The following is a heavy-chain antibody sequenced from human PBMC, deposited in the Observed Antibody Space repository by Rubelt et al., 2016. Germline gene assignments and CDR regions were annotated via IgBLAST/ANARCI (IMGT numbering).Heavy chain of an antibody. J-gene: IGHJ5*02. CDR3: ARVTYTGNYGRGWFDP. CDR1: GVSISPYY. CDR2: IYSGWGA. V-gene: IGHV4-59*05. Sequence: QVQLQESGPGLVKASETLSLTCNVSGVSISPYYWSWIRQPPGKGLEWIGSIYSGWGADCNPSLKSRVTISVDTSNHQFSLKVSAVTAADTAVYYCARVTYTGNYGRGWFDPWGQGTLVTVSS. D-gene: IGHD1-1*01.